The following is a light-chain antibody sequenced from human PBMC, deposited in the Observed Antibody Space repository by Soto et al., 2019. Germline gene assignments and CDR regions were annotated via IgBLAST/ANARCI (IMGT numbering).Light chain of an antibody. J-gene: IGKJ1*01. CDR1: QSVSTN. Sequence: EIVMTQSPTTLSVSPGERATLSCRASQSVSTNLAWYQQKPGQVPSLLIYGASTRASGIPARFSGSGSGTEFTLTIGSLQSEDFATYYCQQYNPYSPWTFGQGTKVEIK. CDR3: QQYNPYSPWT. CDR2: GAS. V-gene: IGKV3-15*01.